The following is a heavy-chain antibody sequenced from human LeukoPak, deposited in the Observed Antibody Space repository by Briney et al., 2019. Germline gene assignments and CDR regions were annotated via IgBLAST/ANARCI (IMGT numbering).Heavy chain of an antibody. D-gene: IGHD2-2*01. CDR3: ARGGGRYCSSTSCYVGY. J-gene: IGHJ4*02. Sequence: PSETLSLTCAVYGGSFSGYYWSWIRQPPGKGLEWIGEINHSGSTNYNPSLKSRVTISVDTSKNQFSLKLSSVTAADTVVYYCARGGGRYCSSTSCYVGYWGQGTLVTVSS. CDR1: GGSFSGYY. CDR2: INHSGST. V-gene: IGHV4-34*01.